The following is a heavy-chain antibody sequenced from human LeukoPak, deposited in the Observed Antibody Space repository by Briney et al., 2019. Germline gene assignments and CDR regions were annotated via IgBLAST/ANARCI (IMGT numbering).Heavy chain of an antibody. Sequence: PSETLSLTCTVSGGSISSSSYYWGWIRQPPGKGLEWIGSIYYSGSTYYNPSLKSRVTISVDTSKNQFSLKLSSVTAADTAVYYCARRMVRGVGAFDIWGQGTMVTVSS. CDR2: IYYSGST. V-gene: IGHV4-39*01. CDR3: ARRMVRGVGAFDI. D-gene: IGHD3-10*01. CDR1: GGSISSSSYY. J-gene: IGHJ3*02.